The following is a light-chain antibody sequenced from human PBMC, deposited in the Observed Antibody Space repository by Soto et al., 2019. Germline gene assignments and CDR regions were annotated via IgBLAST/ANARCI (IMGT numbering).Light chain of an antibody. CDR2: EVS. V-gene: IGLV2-14*01. CDR3: ASYTSSSTSVI. CDR1: SSHVGGYKY. J-gene: IGLJ2*01. Sequence: QSVLTQPASVSGSPGQSITISCTGTSSHVGGYKYVSWYQQHPDKAPKLIIFEVSNRPSGISSRFSGSKSGNTAPLTISGLQAEDEADYYCASYTSSSTSVIFGRGTKVTVL.